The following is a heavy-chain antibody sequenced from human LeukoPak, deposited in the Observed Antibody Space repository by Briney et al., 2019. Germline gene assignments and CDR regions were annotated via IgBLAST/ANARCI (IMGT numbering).Heavy chain of an antibody. CDR3: ARYSDNWFDP. J-gene: IGHJ5*02. V-gene: IGHV4-59*01. Sequence: SETLSLTCTVSGGSISGYYWSWIRQPPGKGLEWIGYIYYSGGTNYNPSLKSRVTISVDTSKNQFSLKLSSVTAADTAMFYFARYSDNWFDPWGQGTLVTVSS. CDR1: GGSISGYY. D-gene: IGHD6-13*01. CDR2: IYYSGGT.